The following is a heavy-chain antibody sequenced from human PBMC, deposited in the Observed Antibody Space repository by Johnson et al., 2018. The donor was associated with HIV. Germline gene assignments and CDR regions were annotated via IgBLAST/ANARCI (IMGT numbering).Heavy chain of an antibody. Sequence: QVQLVESGGGLVKPGGSLRLSCAASGFTFRDYYMSWIRQAPGKGLEWISYISTSGNIINYVDSVKGRFTMSRDNAKKSLYLQMNSLRAEDTAVYYCARVRPYNWNDVHAFDIWGQGTMVTVSS. J-gene: IGHJ3*02. V-gene: IGHV3-11*01. D-gene: IGHD1-20*01. CDR1: GFTFRDYY. CDR3: ARVRPYNWNDVHAFDI. CDR2: ISTSGNII.